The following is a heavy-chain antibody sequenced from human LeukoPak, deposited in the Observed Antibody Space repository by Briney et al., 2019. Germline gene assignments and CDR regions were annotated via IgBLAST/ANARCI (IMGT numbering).Heavy chain of an antibody. V-gene: IGHV3-7*01. J-gene: IGHJ4*02. Sequence: GGSLRLSCAASGFTFSSYWMSWVRQAPGKGLEWVANIKQDGSEKYYVDSVKGRFTISRDNAKNSLYLQMNSLRAKDTAVYYCARDSDYGDYVYFDYWGQGTLVTVSS. D-gene: IGHD4-17*01. CDR3: ARDSDYGDYVYFDY. CDR1: GFTFSSYW. CDR2: IKQDGSEK.